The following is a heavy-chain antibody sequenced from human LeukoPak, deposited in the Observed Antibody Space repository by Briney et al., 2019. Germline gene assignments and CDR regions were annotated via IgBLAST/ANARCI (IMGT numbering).Heavy chain of an antibody. CDR3: AREVAVAEGSYIWFDP. CDR1: GGSISSGGYY. D-gene: IGHD6-19*01. Sequence: SETLSLTCTVSGGSISSGGYYWSWIRQHPAKGLEWFGYIYYSWSTYYNPSLKSRVTISVDTSKNQFSLKLSSVTAPDTAVYYCAREVAVAEGSYIWFDPWGQGTLVTVSS. CDR2: IYYSWST. V-gene: IGHV4-31*03. J-gene: IGHJ5*02.